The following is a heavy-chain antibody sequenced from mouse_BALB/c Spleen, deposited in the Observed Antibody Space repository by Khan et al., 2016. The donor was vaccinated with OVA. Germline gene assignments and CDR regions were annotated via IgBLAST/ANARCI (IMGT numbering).Heavy chain of an antibody. CDR1: GFTFSTYG. CDR2: ISGDSSTV. V-gene: IGHV5-17*02. D-gene: IGHD1-1*01. J-gene: IGHJ2*01. CDR3: ATSYFYGYYFDY. Sequence: EVELVESGGGLVQPGGSRKLSCAASGFTFSTYGMHWVRQAPEQGLEWVAYISGDSSTVYYADTVKGRFTISRDTPKNPLFLQMTILMSEDTARYYCATSYFYGYYFDYWGPGTTLTVSS.